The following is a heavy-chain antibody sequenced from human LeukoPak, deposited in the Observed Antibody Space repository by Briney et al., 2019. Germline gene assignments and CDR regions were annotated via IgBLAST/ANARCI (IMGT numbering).Heavy chain of an antibody. J-gene: IGHJ6*02. CDR2: INHSGST. V-gene: IGHV4-34*01. CDR3: TRVMITLGNQSGMDV. D-gene: IGHD3-16*01. Sequence: PSETLSLTCAVYGGSFSAHYWSWIRQPPAKGPEWIGEINHSGSTNYNPSLKSRVTISVDTSKNQFSLKLSSVTAADTAVYYCTRVMITLGNQSGMDVWGQGTTVTVSS. CDR1: GGSFSAHY.